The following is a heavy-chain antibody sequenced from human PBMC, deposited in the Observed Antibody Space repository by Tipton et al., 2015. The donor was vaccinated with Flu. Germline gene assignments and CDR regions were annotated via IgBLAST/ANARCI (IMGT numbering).Heavy chain of an antibody. D-gene: IGHD4-11*01. J-gene: IGHJ5*02. Sequence: LRLSCTVSGGSISSGNYYWGWIRQHPGKGLEWIGYIYYSGVTYYNPSLKSRLSISVDTSKNQFSLNLSSVTAADTAVYFCARRDYSNYVSEPKNWFDPWGQGTLVTVSS. V-gene: IGHV4-31*02. CDR2: IYYSGVT. CDR3: ARRDYSNYVSEPKNWFDP. CDR1: GGSISSGNYY.